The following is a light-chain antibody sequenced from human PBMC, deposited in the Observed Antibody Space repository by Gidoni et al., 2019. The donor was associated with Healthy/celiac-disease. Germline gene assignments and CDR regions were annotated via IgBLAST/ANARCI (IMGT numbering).Light chain of an antibody. CDR2: DYS. V-gene: IGLV3-21*02. Sequence: SYVLTQPPSVSVAPGQTARITCWGNNNGSKRVHWYQQHPGQAPVLVVYDYSDRPSGTPERFSGSNSGNTATLTISRVEAGDEADDYCQVWDSSSDHPGVVFGGGTKLTVL. CDR3: QVWDSSSDHPGVV. J-gene: IGLJ2*01. CDR1: NNGSKR.